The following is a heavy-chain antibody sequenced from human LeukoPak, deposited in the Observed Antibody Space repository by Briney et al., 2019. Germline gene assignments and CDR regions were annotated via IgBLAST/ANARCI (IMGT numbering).Heavy chain of an antibody. CDR3: AKDRSYYYDSSGYPHF. Sequence: PGGSLRLSCAASGFTFSSYAMSWVRQAPGKGLEWVSAISGSGGSTYYADSVKGRFTISRDNSKNTLYLQINSLRAEDTAVYYCAKDRSYYYDSSGYPHFWGQGTMVTVSS. D-gene: IGHD3-22*01. CDR2: ISGSGGST. V-gene: IGHV3-23*01. J-gene: IGHJ3*01. CDR1: GFTFSSYA.